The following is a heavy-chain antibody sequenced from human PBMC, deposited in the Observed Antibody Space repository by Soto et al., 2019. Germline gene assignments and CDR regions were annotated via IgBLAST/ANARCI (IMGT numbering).Heavy chain of an antibody. V-gene: IGHV3-23*01. D-gene: IGHD1-1*01. CDR1: GFTLSTYG. CDR3: ARIRGYWDGLAV. CDR2: ISGTGGKT. Sequence: PGGSLRLSCAGSGFTLSTYGMAWVSQAPGKGLEWVSAISGTGGKTYYVDSVKGRFTRSSDNSKNMLYLQMNSVRGEDTAVYYCARIRGYWDGLAVCGEGTTLS. J-gene: IGHJ6*02.